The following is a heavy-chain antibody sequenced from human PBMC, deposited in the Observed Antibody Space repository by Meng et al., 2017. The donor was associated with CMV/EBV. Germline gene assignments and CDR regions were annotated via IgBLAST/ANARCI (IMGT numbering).Heavy chain of an antibody. CDR2: ISSSGSTI. CDR1: GFTFSSYE. J-gene: IGHJ4*02. D-gene: IGHD3-16*02. Sequence: GESLKISCAASGFTFSSYEVNWVRQAPGKGLEWVSYISSSGSTIYYADSVKGRFTISRDNAKNSLYLQMNSLRAEDTAVYYCARDTYYDYVWGSYRTFDYWGQGTLVTVSS. CDR3: ARDTYYDYVWGSYRTFDY. V-gene: IGHV3-48*03.